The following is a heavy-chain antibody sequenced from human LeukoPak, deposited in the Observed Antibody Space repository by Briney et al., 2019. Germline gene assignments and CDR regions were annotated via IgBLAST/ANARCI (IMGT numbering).Heavy chain of an antibody. Sequence: SQTLSLTCTVSGGSISSGGYYWSWIRQHPGKGLEWIGYIYYSGSTYYNPTLKSRVTISVDTSKNQFSLKLSSVTAADTAVYYCARSTGLHGSYWPSHFDYWGQGTLVTVSS. CDR1: GGSISSGGYY. D-gene: IGHD1-26*01. V-gene: IGHV4-31*03. J-gene: IGHJ4*02. CDR2: IYYSGST. CDR3: ARSTGLHGSYWPSHFDY.